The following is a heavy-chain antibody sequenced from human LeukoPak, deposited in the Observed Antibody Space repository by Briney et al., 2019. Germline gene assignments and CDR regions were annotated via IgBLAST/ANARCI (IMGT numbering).Heavy chain of an antibody. CDR3: ARGLRRGGYAPNDY. V-gene: IGHV1-8*01. J-gene: IGHJ4*02. D-gene: IGHD5-12*01. CDR1: GYTFTSYD. CDR2: MNPNSGNT. Sequence: GASVKVSCKASGYTFTSYDINWVRQATGQGLEWMGWMNPNSGNTGYAQKFQGRVTMTRNTSISTAYMELSSLRSEDTAVYYCARGLRRGGYAPNDYWGQGTLVTVSS.